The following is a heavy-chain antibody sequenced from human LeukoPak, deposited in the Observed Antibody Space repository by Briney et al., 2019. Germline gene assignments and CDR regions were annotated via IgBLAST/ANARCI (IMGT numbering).Heavy chain of an antibody. CDR3: ARQLGYCSVGNCYFDF. Sequence: GGSLRLSCAASGFTFSSYAMSWVRQVPGKGLEWVSAISGGGGSTYSADSVKGRFTISRDNSKNTLSLQMNSLRVEDSAVYYCARQLGYCSVGNCYFDFWGQGALVTVSS. J-gene: IGHJ4*02. CDR1: GFTFSSYA. V-gene: IGHV3-23*01. D-gene: IGHD2-15*01. CDR2: ISGGGGST.